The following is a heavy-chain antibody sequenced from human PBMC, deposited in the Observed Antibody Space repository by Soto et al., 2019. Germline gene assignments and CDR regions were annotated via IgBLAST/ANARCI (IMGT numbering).Heavy chain of an antibody. J-gene: IGHJ4*02. D-gene: IGHD5-12*01. CDR2: IYYSGST. CDR1: GGSISSYH. V-gene: IGHV4-59*12. Sequence: TSETLSLTCTVSGGSISSYHWSWIRQPPGKGLEWIGYIYYSGSTNYNPSLKSRVTISVDTSKNQFSLKLSSVTAADTAVYYCARSREMATIEYFDYWGQGTLVTVSS. CDR3: ARSREMATIEYFDY.